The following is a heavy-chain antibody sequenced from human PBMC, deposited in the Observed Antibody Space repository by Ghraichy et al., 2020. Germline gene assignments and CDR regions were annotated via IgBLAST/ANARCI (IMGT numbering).Heavy chain of an antibody. J-gene: IGHJ4*02. V-gene: IGHV3-72*01. CDR2: TRSKANSYTT. CDR1: GFTFSDYY. D-gene: IGHD3-22*01. Sequence: GGSLRLSCAASGFTFSDYYMDWVRQPPGKGLEWVGRTRSKANSYTTEYAASVQGRFTISRDDSKNSLYLQMNSLKTEDTAMYYCARAPVGSAYYYYWGQGTLVTVSS. CDR3: ARAPVGSAYYYY.